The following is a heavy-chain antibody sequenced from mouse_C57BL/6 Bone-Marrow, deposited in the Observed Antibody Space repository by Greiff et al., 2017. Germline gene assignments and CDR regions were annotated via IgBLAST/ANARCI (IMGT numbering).Heavy chain of an antibody. CDR2: IDPSDSYT. CDR1: GYTFTSYW. J-gene: IGHJ4*01. CDR3: AREVLYAMDY. Sequence: VQLKQPGAELVKPGASVKLSCKASGYTFTSYWMQWVKQRPGQGLEWIGEIDPSDSYTNYNQKFKGKATLTVDTSSSTAYMQLSSLTSEDSAVYYCAREVLYAMDYWGQGTSVTVSS. V-gene: IGHV1-50*01.